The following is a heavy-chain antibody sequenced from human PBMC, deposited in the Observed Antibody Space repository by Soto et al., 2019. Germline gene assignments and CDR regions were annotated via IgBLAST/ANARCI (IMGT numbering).Heavy chain of an antibody. Sequence: GDSLKISCKGSGYSFTSYWISWVRQMPGKGLEWMGRIDPSDSYTNYSPSFQGHVTISADKSISTAYLQWSSLKASDTAMYYCAHLGDIVVVPAAMSGNYWGQGTLVTVSS. CDR2: IDPSDSYT. J-gene: IGHJ4*02. CDR3: AHLGDIVVVPAAMSGNY. CDR1: GYSFTSYW. D-gene: IGHD2-2*01. V-gene: IGHV5-10-1*01.